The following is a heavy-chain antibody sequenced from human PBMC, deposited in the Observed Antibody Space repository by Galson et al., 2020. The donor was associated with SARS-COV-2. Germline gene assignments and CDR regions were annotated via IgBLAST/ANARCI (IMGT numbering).Heavy chain of an antibody. J-gene: IGHJ4*02. D-gene: IGHD3-22*01. CDR3: ARVRYYDSSGFDY. Sequence: SETLSLTCTVSGGSISSYYWSWIRQPPGKGLEWIWYIYYSGSTNYNPSLKSRVTISVDTSKNQFSLKLSSVTAADTTVYYCARVRYYDSSGFDYWGQGTLVTVSS. V-gene: IGHV4-59*13. CDR2: IYYSGST. CDR1: GGSISSYY.